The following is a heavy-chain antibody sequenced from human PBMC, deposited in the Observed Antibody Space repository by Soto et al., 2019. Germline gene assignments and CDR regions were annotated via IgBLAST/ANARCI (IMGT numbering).Heavy chain of an antibody. Sequence: QVQLQQWGAGLLKPSETLSLTCAVYGGSFSGYYWTWLRQPPGPGLEWTGEINHSGITNYNPPLKSRVTISVDTSKNQFSLKLTSVTAADAAVYYGARDKIAGLFDYWGQGTLVTVSS. J-gene: IGHJ4*02. CDR2: INHSGIT. CDR3: ARDKIAGLFDY. D-gene: IGHD2-21*01. CDR1: GGSFSGYY. V-gene: IGHV4-34*01.